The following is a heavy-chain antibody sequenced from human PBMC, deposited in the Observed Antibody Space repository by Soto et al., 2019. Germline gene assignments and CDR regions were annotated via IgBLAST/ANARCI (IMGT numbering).Heavy chain of an antibody. J-gene: IGHJ6*02. CDR1: GYSFTSYW. D-gene: IGHD1-7*01. Sequence: GESLKISCKGSGYSFTSYWIGWVLQMPGKGLEWMGIIYPGDSDTRYSPSFQGQVTISADKSISTAYLQWSSLKASDTAMYYCARRGITGTTSRGDYYYGMDVWGQGTTVTV. CDR3: ARRGITGTTSRGDYYYGMDV. CDR2: IYPGDSDT. V-gene: IGHV5-51*01.